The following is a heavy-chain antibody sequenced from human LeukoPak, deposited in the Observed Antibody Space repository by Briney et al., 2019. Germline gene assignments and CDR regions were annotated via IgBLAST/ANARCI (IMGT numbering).Heavy chain of an antibody. CDR1: GDSINNGSYY. Sequence: SETLSLTCTVSGDSINNGSYYWTWLRQPAGKSLEWIGRVYSRGSPNYNSSLKSRVSISIDKSRNQVSLKMTSMTAADTAVYYCARGRNLRVYFDIWGQGTIVTVSS. D-gene: IGHD1-14*01. CDR3: ARGRNLRVYFDI. J-gene: IGHJ3*02. CDR2: VYSRGSP. V-gene: IGHV4-61*02.